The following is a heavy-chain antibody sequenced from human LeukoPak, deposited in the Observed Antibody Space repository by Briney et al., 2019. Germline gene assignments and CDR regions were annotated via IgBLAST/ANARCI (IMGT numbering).Heavy chain of an antibody. CDR1: GFTVSSNY. V-gene: IGHV3-66*01. CDR2: IYSGGST. D-gene: IGHD6-19*01. Sequence: GGSLRLSCAAPGFTVSSNYMSWVRQAPGKGLEWVSVIYSGGSTYYADSVKGRFTISRDNSKNTLYLQMNSLRAEDTAVYYRARVRGTWLGDFDYWGQGTLVTVSS. J-gene: IGHJ4*02. CDR3: ARVRGTWLGDFDY.